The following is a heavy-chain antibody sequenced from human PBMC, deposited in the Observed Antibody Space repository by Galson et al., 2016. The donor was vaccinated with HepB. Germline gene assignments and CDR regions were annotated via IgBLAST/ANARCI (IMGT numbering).Heavy chain of an antibody. Sequence: SLRLSCAASGFTFSNAWMTWVRQAPGKGLEWVGRIKSKTDGGPIDYGATAKGRFTISRDDSKNTVYLDMNSLKTEDTAVYYFTTDLTNWGQGTLVTVSS. J-gene: IGHJ4*02. CDR3: TTDLTN. V-gene: IGHV3-15*01. CDR1: GFTFSNAW. D-gene: IGHD4-11*01. CDR2: IKSKTDGGPI.